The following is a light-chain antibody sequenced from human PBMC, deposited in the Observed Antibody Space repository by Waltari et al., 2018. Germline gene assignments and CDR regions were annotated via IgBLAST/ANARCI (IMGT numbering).Light chain of an antibody. Sequence: QSVLTQPPSVPGAPGQRVTISCTGSGSNIGAGNDVHWYQQLPRAAPKLLIYGSSTRPLGVPDRFFGSTSGTSASLAITGLQAEDEADYYCQSYDTSLSVVFGGGTKLTVL. CDR1: GSNIGAGND. J-gene: IGLJ3*02. V-gene: IGLV1-40*01. CDR3: QSYDTSLSVV. CDR2: GSS.